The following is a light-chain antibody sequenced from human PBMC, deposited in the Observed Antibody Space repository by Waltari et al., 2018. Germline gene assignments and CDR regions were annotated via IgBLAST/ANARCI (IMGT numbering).Light chain of an antibody. Sequence: EIVLTQSPATLSLSPGETATLSCRASQSVSTSLTWYQQKPGQAPRLLIYGESRRATGIPARFSGSGSGTDFTLTISSLEPEDFAVYYCQQRGNWPSGYTFGQGTKLEIK. CDR1: QSVSTS. J-gene: IGKJ2*01. CDR3: QQRGNWPSGYT. CDR2: GES. V-gene: IGKV3-11*01.